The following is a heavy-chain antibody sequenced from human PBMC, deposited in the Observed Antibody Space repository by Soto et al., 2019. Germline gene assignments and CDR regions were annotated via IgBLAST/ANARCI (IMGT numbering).Heavy chain of an antibody. CDR1: GYTFTTYG. D-gene: IGHD3-10*01. J-gene: IGHJ4*02. Sequence: QVQVVQSGAEVKEPGASVEVACKASGYTFTTYGISWVRQAPGQGLEWIGWINAYTGNTNYAQKVQGRVTMTTDTSTSTANMELRSLRSDDTAVYYCARFYGSGSFPYDYWGQGTLVTVSS. CDR2: INAYTGNT. V-gene: IGHV1-18*01. CDR3: ARFYGSGSFPYDY.